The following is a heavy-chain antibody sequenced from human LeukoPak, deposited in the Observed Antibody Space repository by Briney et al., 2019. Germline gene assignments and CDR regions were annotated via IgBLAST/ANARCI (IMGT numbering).Heavy chain of an antibody. Sequence: KPGGSLRLSCAASGFTFSNYWMHWVRQAPGKGLEWVSRINERATIISYADSVKGRFTISRENARNTLYLQVNSLTAEDTAVYYCVRDLILVWTPGDDFDHWGQGTLVTVSS. CDR2: INERATII. V-gene: IGHV3-74*01. CDR1: GFTFSNYW. D-gene: IGHD3-16*01. CDR3: VRDLILVWTPGDDFDH. J-gene: IGHJ4*02.